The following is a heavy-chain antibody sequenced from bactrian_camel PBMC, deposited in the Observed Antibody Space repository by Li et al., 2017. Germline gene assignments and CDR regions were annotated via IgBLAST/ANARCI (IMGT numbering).Heavy chain of an antibody. D-gene: IGHD4*01. CDR1: RAMWGSNC. J-gene: IGHJ4*01. CDR3: KAECLKRAPVGYPTRAY. Sequence: QVQLVESGGGSVQAGGSLKLSCAASRAMWGSNCLGWFRQVAGEERELVSSINIDGATTYADSVKDRFTISQDNNKNTLYLEMSSLKTEDTAMYYCKAECLKRAPVGYPTRAYWGQGTQVTVS. CDR2: INIDGAT. V-gene: IGHV3S53*01.